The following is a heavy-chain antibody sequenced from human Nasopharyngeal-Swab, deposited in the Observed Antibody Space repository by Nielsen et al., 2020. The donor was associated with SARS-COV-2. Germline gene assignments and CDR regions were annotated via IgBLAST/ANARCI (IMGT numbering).Heavy chain of an antibody. CDR3: ATAPPIRYGEETGWFDP. V-gene: IGHV1-24*01. CDR1: GYTITELS. CDR2: FDPEDGET. D-gene: IGHD4-17*01. Sequence: ASVKVSCKVSGYTITELSMHWVRQAPGKGLEWMGGFDPEDGETIYAQKFQGRVTMTEDTSTDTAYMELSSLISEDTAVYYCATAPPIRYGEETGWFDPWGQGTLVTVSS. J-gene: IGHJ5*02.